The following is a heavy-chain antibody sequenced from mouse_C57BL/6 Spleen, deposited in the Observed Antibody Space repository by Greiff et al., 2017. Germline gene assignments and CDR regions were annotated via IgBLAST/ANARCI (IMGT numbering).Heavy chain of an antibody. CDR2: IYPGSGNT. J-gene: IGHJ1*03. Sequence: QVQLKESGAELVRPGASVKLSCKASGYTFPDYYINWVKQRPGQGLEWIARIYPGSGNTYYTEKFKGKATLAAEKSSSTAYMQLSSLTSEDSAVYFCARSHYYCSSHWYFDVWGTGTTVTVSS. V-gene: IGHV1-76*01. CDR3: ARSHYYCSSHWYFDV. CDR1: GYTFPDYY. D-gene: IGHD1-1*01.